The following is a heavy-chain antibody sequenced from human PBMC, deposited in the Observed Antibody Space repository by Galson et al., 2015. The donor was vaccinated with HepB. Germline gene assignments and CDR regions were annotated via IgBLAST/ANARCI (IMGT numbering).Heavy chain of an antibody. J-gene: IGHJ4*02. D-gene: IGHD1-7*01. CDR3: AKGITGATLFDF. Sequence: SLRLSCAASRFTFSNFVMSWVRQAPGKGLEWVSTITNSGGRTYYADSVKGRCTISRDNSKSTLFLQMNSLRAEDTAVYYCAKGITGATLFDFWGQGTLVTVSS. CDR2: ITNSGGRT. CDR1: RFTFSNFV. V-gene: IGHV3-23*01.